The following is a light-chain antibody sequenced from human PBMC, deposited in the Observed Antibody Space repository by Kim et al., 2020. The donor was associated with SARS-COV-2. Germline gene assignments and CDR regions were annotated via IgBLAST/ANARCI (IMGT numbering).Light chain of an antibody. J-gene: IGLJ2*01. CDR3: GTWDSSLSAGV. CDR1: SSNIGNNS. V-gene: IGLV1-51*01. CDR2: DND. Sequence: GQKVTISCSGSSSNIGNNSVSWYQQLPGTAPKRLIYDNDRRPSGIPDRFSGSKSGTSATLGITGLQTGDEADYYCGTWDSSLSAGVFGGGTQLTVL.